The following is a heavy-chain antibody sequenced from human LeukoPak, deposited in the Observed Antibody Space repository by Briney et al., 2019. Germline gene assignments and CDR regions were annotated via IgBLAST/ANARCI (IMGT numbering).Heavy chain of an antibody. J-gene: IGHJ5*02. CDR1: GGTFSSYA. CDR3: ARAGYSYGPANNWFDP. D-gene: IGHD5-18*01. CDR2: IILIFGTA. Sequence: SVTVSCKASGGTFSSYAISWVRQAPGQGLEWMGGIILIFGTANYAQKFQGRVTITTDESTSTAYMELSSLRSEDTAVYYCARAGYSYGPANNWFDPWGQGTLVTVSS. V-gene: IGHV1-69*05.